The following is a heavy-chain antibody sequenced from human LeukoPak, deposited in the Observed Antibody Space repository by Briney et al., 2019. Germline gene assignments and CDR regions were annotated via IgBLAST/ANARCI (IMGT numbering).Heavy chain of an antibody. CDR1: GYTFTSYY. CDR3: VQFELDY. CDR2: INPSGGST. D-gene: IGHD1-7*01. V-gene: IGHV1-46*01. Sequence: ASVKVSCKASGYTFTSYYIHWVRQAPGEGLEWMGIINPSGGSTSYAQKFQGRVTMTRDMSTSTVYMELSSLRSEDTAVYYCVQFELDYWGQGTLVTVSS. J-gene: IGHJ4*02.